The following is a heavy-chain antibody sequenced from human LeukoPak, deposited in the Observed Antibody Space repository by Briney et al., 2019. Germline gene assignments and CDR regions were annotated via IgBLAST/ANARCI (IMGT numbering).Heavy chain of an antibody. CDR1: GYTFTSYD. D-gene: IGHD1-26*01. CDR2: MNPNSGAT. J-gene: IGHJ4*02. V-gene: IGHV1-8*01. Sequence: ASVKVSCKASGYTFTSYDFNWLRQATGQGPEWMGWMNPNSGATGYARKFQGRVTMTRSASINTAYMELTNLRSADTAVYYCARDREWDLQSLRYFDSWGQGTLVAVSS. CDR3: ARDREWDLQSLRYFDS.